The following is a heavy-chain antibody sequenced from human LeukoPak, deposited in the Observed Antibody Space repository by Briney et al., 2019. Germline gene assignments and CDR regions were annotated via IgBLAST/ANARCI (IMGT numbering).Heavy chain of an antibody. CDR1: GGTFSSYA. J-gene: IGHJ4*02. CDR3: VRGKDFWSGYYIGGFDY. CDR2: IIPIFGTA. Sequence: ASVKVSCKASGGTFSSYAISWVRQAPGQGLEWMGGIIPIFGTANYAQKFQGRVTITADKSTSTAYMELSSLRSEDTAVYYCVRGKDFWSGYYIGGFDYWGQGTLVTVSS. D-gene: IGHD3-3*01. V-gene: IGHV1-69*06.